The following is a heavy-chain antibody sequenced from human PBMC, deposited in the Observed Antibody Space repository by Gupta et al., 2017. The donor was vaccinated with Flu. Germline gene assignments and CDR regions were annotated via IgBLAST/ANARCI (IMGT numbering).Heavy chain of an antibody. CDR1: GFTFSRNG. Sequence: GVQPGGSLRVSCAASGFTFSRNGMHWVRQAPGKGLEWVAIIWHDGNNENYADSVKGRVTISRDNSKDTLYLQRNNLRAEDTAMYSCATWNLGYWTRSGCQGDAFDMWGQGTMVTVSS. J-gene: IGHJ3*02. CDR3: ATWNLGYWTRSGCQGDAFDM. D-gene: IGHD2-15*01. CDR2: IWHDGNNE. V-gene: IGHV3-33*01.